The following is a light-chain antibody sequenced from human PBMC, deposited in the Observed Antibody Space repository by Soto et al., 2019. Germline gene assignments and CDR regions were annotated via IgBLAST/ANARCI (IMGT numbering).Light chain of an antibody. V-gene: IGKV2-30*01. CDR2: KVS. CDR3: MQGSHWPWT. Sequence: DVVMTQSPLSLPVTLGQSASISCKSSQSLVYRDGNTYLNWFHQRPGQSPRRLIYKVSNRDSGVPDRFSGSGSGTDSTLKISRVEAEDVGVYYCMQGSHWPWTFGQGTKVEIK. J-gene: IGKJ1*01. CDR1: QSLVYRDGNTY.